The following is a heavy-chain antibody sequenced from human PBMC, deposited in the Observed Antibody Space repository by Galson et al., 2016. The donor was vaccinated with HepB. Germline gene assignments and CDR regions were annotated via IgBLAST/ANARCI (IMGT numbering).Heavy chain of an antibody. CDR2: ITYVEHT. CDR1: GFTLSSYT. CDR3: AKSGSAFGTVHFDH. Sequence: SLRLSCAASGFTLSSYTMGWVRQAPGKGLEWISSITYVEHTYYLDSVSGRFTVSRDISSNTLFLQMNYLRAEDTGFYFCAKSGSAFGTVHFDHWGQGVLVTVSS. V-gene: IGHV3-23*01. J-gene: IGHJ4*01. D-gene: IGHD1-1*01.